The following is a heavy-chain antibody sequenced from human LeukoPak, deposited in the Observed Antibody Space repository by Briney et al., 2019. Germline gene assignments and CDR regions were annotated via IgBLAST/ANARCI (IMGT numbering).Heavy chain of an antibody. Sequence: PGRSLRPSCAASGFTFSSYDMHWVRQAPGKGLEWVAVMWSDGSNKYHADSVKGRFTISRDNSKNTLYLQMNSLRAEDTAVYYCARNSALDYWGQGTLVTVYS. D-gene: IGHD2/OR15-2a*01. CDR2: MWSDGSNK. CDR3: ARNSALDY. J-gene: IGHJ4*02. CDR1: GFTFSSYD. V-gene: IGHV3-33*01.